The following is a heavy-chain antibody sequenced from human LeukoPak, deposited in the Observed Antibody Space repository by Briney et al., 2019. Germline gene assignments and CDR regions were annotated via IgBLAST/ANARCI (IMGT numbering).Heavy chain of an antibody. CDR3: ASLVPLYYFDY. V-gene: IGHV3-21*01. D-gene: IGHD3-10*01. CDR1: GFSFSSFW. CDR2: ISSSSSYI. J-gene: IGHJ4*02. Sequence: PGGSLRLSCATSGFSFSSFWMSWVRQAPGKGLEWVSSISSSSSYIYYADSVKGRFTISRDNAKNSLYLQMNSLRAEDTAVYYCASLVPLYYFDYWGQGTLVTVSS.